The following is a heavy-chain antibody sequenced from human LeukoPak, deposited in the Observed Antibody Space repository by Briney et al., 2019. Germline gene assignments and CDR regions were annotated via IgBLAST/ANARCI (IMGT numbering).Heavy chain of an antibody. Sequence: SETLSLTCTVSGGSISSSSYYWGWIRQPPGKGLEWIGSIYYSGSTYYNPSLKSRVTISVDTSKNQFSLKLSSVTAADTAVYYCARSYSSGWYEAFDIWRQGTMVAVSS. CDR2: IYYSGST. CDR1: GGSISSSSYY. D-gene: IGHD6-19*01. J-gene: IGHJ3*02. V-gene: IGHV4-39*01. CDR3: ARSYSSGWYEAFDI.